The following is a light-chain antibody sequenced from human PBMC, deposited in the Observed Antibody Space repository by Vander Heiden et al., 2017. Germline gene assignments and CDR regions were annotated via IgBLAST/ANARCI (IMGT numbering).Light chain of an antibody. CDR1: SSNLGSTT. Sequence: QSVLTQPPSASGTPGQRVTIPCSGSSSNLGSTTVDWYQQSPGTAPTLPLYSNNQRRPGVPDRFSGSKSGTSASLAISGLQSEDGADYYCAAWDDSLNGWVFGGGTKLTVL. J-gene: IGLJ3*02. V-gene: IGLV1-44*01. CDR3: AAWDDSLNGWV. CDR2: SNN.